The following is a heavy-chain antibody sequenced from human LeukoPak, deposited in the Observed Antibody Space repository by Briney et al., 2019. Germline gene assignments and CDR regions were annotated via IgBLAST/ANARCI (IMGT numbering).Heavy chain of an antibody. Sequence: GGSLRLSCAASGFTFSSYAMHWVRQAPGKGLEWVAVILYDGSNKYYPDSVKGRFTISRDNSKNTLYLHMNSLRPEDTAVYYCARDIYRLSGGSSWSFDYWGQGTLVTVSS. V-gene: IGHV3-30*04. J-gene: IGHJ4*02. D-gene: IGHD2-15*01. CDR2: ILYDGSNK. CDR3: ARDIYRLSGGSSWSFDY. CDR1: GFTFSSYA.